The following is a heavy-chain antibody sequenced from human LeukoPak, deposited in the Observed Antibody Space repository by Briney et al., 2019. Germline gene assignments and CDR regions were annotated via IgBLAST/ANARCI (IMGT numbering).Heavy chain of an antibody. D-gene: IGHD6-19*01. Sequence: GGSLRLSCAASGFTFSNYAMHWVRQAPGKGLEWVAVISYDGSNKYYADSVKGRFTISRDNSKNTVYLQMNSLRAEDTAVYYCARDPRRSSQTGYFDYWGQGTLVTIS. CDR2: ISYDGSNK. CDR3: ARDPRRSSQTGYFDY. V-gene: IGHV3-30*04. CDR1: GFTFSNYA. J-gene: IGHJ4*02.